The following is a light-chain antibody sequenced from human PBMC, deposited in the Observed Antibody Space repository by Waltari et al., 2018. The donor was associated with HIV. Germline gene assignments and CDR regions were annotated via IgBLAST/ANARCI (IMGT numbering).Light chain of an antibody. J-gene: IGLJ2*01. Sequence: QSVLTQPPSVSGAPGQRVTISCTGTTSNIGAGYHVHWYQHFPGTAPQLLIHGNTNRASGVPDRFSGSNSGSSASLAIAGLQAEDEADYHCQSYDDSLSGSVFGGGTKLTVL. CDR3: QSYDDSLSGSV. CDR2: GNT. CDR1: TSNIGAGYH. V-gene: IGLV1-40*01.